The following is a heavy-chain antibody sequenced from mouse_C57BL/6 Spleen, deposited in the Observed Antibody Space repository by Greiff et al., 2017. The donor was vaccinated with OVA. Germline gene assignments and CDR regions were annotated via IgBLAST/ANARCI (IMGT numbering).Heavy chain of an antibody. V-gene: IGHV1-42*01. CDR2: INPSTGGT. Sequence: VQLQQSGPELVKPGASVKISCKASGYSFTGYYMNWVKQSPDKSLEWIGEINPSTGGTTYNQKFKAKATLTVDKSSSTAYMQLKSLTSEDSAVYYCARSEGWLPYYYAMDYWGQGTSVTVSS. CDR3: ARSEGWLPYYYAMDY. D-gene: IGHD2-3*01. CDR1: GYSFTGYY. J-gene: IGHJ4*01.